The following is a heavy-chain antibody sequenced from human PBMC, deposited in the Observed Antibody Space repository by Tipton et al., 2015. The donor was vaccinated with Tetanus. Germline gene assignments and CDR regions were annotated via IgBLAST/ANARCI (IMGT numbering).Heavy chain of an antibody. CDR1: GFTFSNYW. Sequence: GSLRLSCAASGFTFSNYWMHWVRQAPGKGLEWVANIRQDGSEKYYSDSVKGRFTISRDNAKSSLYLQMNSLRVEDTAVYYCAKSVGSTGLYGMDVWGQGTTVTVSS. CDR2: IRQDGSEK. CDR3: AKSVGSTGLYGMDV. J-gene: IGHJ6*02. V-gene: IGHV3-7*01. D-gene: IGHD1-26*01.